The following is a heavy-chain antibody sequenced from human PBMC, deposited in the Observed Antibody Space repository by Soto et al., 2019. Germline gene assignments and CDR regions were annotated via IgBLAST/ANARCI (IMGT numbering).Heavy chain of an antibody. D-gene: IGHD3-3*01. CDR2: ISAYNGNT. CDR1: GYTFTSYG. Sequence: ASLKVSCKASGYTFTSYGISWVRQAPGQGLEWMGWISAYNGNTNYAQKLQGRVTMTTDTSTSTAYMELRSLRSDDTAVYYCARVHKGVGFWSGYQKNFDYWGQGTLVTVSS. V-gene: IGHV1-18*04. J-gene: IGHJ4*02. CDR3: ARVHKGVGFWSGYQKNFDY.